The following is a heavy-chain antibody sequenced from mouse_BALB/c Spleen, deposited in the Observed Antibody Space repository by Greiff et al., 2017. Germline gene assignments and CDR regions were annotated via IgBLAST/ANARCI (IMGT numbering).Heavy chain of an antibody. Sequence: DVMLVESGGGLVQPGGSLKLSCAASGFTFSSYTMSWVRQTPEKRLEWVAYISNGGGSTYYPDTVKGRFTISRDNAKNTLYLQMSSLKSEDTAMYYCARQIDYYGSPYFDYWGQGTTLTVSS. CDR2: ISNGGGST. V-gene: IGHV5-12-2*01. J-gene: IGHJ2*01. CDR3: ARQIDYYGSPYFDY. D-gene: IGHD1-1*01. CDR1: GFTFSSYT.